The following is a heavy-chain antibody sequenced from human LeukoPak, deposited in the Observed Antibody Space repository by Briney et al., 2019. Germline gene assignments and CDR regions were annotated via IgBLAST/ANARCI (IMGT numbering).Heavy chain of an antibody. CDR3: ARGVYDFWSGSHLDY. V-gene: IGHV1-18*01. CDR2: ISAYNGNT. D-gene: IGHD3-3*01. CDR1: GGTFSSYA. J-gene: IGHJ4*02. Sequence: ASVKVSCKASGGTFSSYAISWVRQAPGQGLEWMGWISAYNGNTNYAQKLQGRVTMTTDTSTSTAYMELRSLRSDDTAVYYCARGVYDFWSGSHLDYWGQGTLVTVSS.